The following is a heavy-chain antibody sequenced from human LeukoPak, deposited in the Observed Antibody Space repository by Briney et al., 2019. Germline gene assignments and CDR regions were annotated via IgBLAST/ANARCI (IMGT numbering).Heavy chain of an antibody. V-gene: IGHV1-8*03. J-gene: IGHJ6*03. CDR2: MNPNSGNT. CDR1: GYTFTSYD. D-gene: IGHD3-3*01. CDR3: ARGLPNWATIFGVAHDHYMDV. Sequence: ASVKVSCKASGYTFTSYDINWVRQATGQGLEWMGWMNPNSGNTGYAQKFQGRVTITRNTSISTAYMELSSLRSEDTAVYYCARGLPNWATIFGVAHDHYMDVWGKGTTVTVSS.